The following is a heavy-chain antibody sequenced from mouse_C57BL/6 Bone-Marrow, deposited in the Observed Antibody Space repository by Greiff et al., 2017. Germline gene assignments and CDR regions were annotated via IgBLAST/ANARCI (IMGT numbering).Heavy chain of an antibody. CDR1: GYTFTSYG. J-gene: IGHJ3*01. V-gene: IGHV1-81*01. Sequence: VQLQQSGAELARPGASVKLSCKASGYTFTSYGISWVQQRTGQGLEWIGEIYPRSGNTYYNEKIKGKGTLTADKSSSTAYMELRSLTSEDSAVYFCARPYYGSSYQFAYWGQGTLVTVSA. CDR2: IYPRSGNT. D-gene: IGHD1-1*01. CDR3: ARPYYGSSYQFAY.